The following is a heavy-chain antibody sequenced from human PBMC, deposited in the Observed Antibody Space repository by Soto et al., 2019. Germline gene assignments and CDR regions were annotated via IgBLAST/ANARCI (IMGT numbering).Heavy chain of an antibody. CDR1: GFTFSSYS. Sequence: EVQLVESGGGLVQPGGSLRLSCAASGFTFSSYSMNWVRQAPGKGLEWVSYISSSSSTIYYADSVKGRFTISRDNAKNSLYLQMNSLRAEDTAVYYCARKPISMTTVTTEDYWGQGTLVTVSS. CDR2: ISSSSSTI. D-gene: IGHD4-17*01. V-gene: IGHV3-48*01. J-gene: IGHJ4*02. CDR3: ARKPISMTTVTTEDY.